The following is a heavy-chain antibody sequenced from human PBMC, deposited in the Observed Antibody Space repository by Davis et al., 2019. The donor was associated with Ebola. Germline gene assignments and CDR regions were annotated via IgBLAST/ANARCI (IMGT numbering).Heavy chain of an antibody. Sequence: MPSETLSLTCTVSGGSISSYYWSWIRRPPGKGLEWIGYIYYSGSTNYNPSLKSRVTISVDTSKNQFSLKLSSVTAADTAVYYCASIYDSSGYFDYWGQGTLVTVSS. CDR3: ASIYDSSGYFDY. CDR1: GGSISSYY. V-gene: IGHV4-59*08. D-gene: IGHD3-22*01. J-gene: IGHJ4*02. CDR2: IYYSGST.